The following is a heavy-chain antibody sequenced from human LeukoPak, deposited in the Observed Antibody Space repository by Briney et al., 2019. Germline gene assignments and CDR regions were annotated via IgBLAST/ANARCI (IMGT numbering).Heavy chain of an antibody. CDR1: GGSFSGYY. CDR3: ARGDYDSSGYAKPFDY. Sequence: TETLSLTCAVYGGSFSGYYWSWIRQPPGKGLEWIGEINHSGSTNYNPSLKSRVTISVDTSKNQFSLKLSSVTAADTAVYYCARGDYDSSGYAKPFDYWGQGTLVTVSS. D-gene: IGHD3-22*01. J-gene: IGHJ4*02. CDR2: INHSGST. V-gene: IGHV4-34*01.